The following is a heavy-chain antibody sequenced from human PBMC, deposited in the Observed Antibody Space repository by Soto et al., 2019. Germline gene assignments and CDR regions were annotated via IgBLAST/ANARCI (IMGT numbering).Heavy chain of an antibody. CDR2: ISYDGSNK. J-gene: IGHJ5*02. V-gene: IGHV3-30-3*01. CDR3: ARDLVATLRYDNWFDP. CDR1: GFTFSSYA. Sequence: VQLVESGGGVVQPGRSLRLSCAASGFTFSSYAMHWVRQAPGKGLEWVAVISYDGSNKYYADSVKGRFTISRDNSKNTLYLQMNSLRAEDTAVYYCARDLVATLRYDNWFDPWGQGTLVTVSS. D-gene: IGHD5-12*01.